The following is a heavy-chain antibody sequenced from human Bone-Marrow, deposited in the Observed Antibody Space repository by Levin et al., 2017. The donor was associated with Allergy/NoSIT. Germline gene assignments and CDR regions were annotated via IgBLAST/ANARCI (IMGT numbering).Heavy chain of an antibody. CDR1: GFNLGRYA. V-gene: IGHV3-30*04. Sequence: GESLKISCAASGFNLGRYAINWVRQAPGKGLEWLTLISFDGNDKFYSDSVRGRFTISRDNSNNTLYLQMNSLRPEDTALYYCAREKDGMDVWGQGTTVTVSS. J-gene: IGHJ6*02. CDR2: ISFDGNDK. CDR3: AREKDGMDV.